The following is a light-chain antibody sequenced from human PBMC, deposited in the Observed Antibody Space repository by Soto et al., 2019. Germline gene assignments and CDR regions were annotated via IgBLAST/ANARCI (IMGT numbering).Light chain of an antibody. V-gene: IGKV1-5*03. CDR1: QSISSW. CDR3: QHCESYPWT. CDR2: KAS. Sequence: DIQMTQSPSTLSASVGDRVTITCRASQSISSWLAWYQRKPGKAPKLLIYKASSLESGVPSRFSGSGSGTEFTLTISSLQPDDFATYYCQHCESYPWTFGQGTKVQIK. J-gene: IGKJ1*01.